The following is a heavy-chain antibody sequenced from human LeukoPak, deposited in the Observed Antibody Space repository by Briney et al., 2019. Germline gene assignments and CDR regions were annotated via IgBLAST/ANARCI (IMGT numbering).Heavy chain of an antibody. D-gene: IGHD6-19*01. CDR2: ISYDGSNK. CDR1: GFTFSSYA. J-gene: IGHJ4*02. Sequence: GGSLRLSCAASGFTFSSYAMHWVRQAPGKGLEWVAVISYDGSNKYYADSVKGRFTISRDNSKNTLYLQMNSLRAEDTAVYYCARTVADGYYFDYWGQGTLVTVSS. V-gene: IGHV3-30*04. CDR3: ARTVADGYYFDY.